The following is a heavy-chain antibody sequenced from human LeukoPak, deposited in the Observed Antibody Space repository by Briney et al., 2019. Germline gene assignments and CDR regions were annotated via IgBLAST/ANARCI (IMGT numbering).Heavy chain of an antibody. CDR2: ISGSGGST. V-gene: IGHV3-23*01. CDR3: AKRGPAVVVPAAIHY. D-gene: IGHD2-2*02. CDR1: GFTFSSYA. J-gene: IGHJ4*02. Sequence: PGGSLRLSCAASGFTFSSYAMSWVRQAPGKGLEWVSAISGSGGSTYYADSVKGRFTISGDNSKNTLYLQMNSLRAEDTAVYYCAKRGPAVVVPAAIHYWGQGTLVTVSS.